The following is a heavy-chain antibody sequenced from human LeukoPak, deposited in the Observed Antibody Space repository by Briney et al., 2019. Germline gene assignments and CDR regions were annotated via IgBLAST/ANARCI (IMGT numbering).Heavy chain of an antibody. D-gene: IGHD6-13*01. CDR2: INHSGST. CDR1: GGSFSGYY. Sequence: SETLSLTCAVYGGSFSGYYWSWIRQPPGKGLEWIGEINHSGSTNYNPSLKSRVTISVDTSKNQFSLKLSSETAADTAVYYCARPNSYSRLNWFDPWGQGTLVTVSS. V-gene: IGHV4-34*01. J-gene: IGHJ5*02. CDR3: ARPNSYSRLNWFDP.